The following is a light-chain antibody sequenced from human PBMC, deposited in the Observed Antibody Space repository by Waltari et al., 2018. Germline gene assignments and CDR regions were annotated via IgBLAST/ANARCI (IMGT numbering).Light chain of an antibody. V-gene: IGLV1-47*01. J-gene: IGLJ1*01. Sequence: QSVMTQPPSASGTPGQTVTIPCSGGTPNIGRNYVDWYQQPPGTAPKLIVYRNYQRPSGVPDRFSGSKSGASASLAISGLQSEDEGDYYCATWDDSLTNYVFGTGTKVTV. CDR1: TPNIGRNY. CDR3: ATWDDSLTNYV. CDR2: RNY.